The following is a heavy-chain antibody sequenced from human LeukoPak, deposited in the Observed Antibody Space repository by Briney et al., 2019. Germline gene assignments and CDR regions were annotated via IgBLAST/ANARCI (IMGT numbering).Heavy chain of an antibody. D-gene: IGHD3-22*01. CDR2: ISYDGSNK. CDR1: GFTFSSYA. CDR3: ARGRLNAFDY. Sequence: GGSLRLSCAASGFTFSSYAMHWVRQAPGKGLEWVAVISYDGSNKYYADSVKGRFTISRDNSKNTLYLQMNSLRAEDTAVYYCARGRLNAFDYWGQGTLVTVSS. J-gene: IGHJ4*02. V-gene: IGHV3-30*04.